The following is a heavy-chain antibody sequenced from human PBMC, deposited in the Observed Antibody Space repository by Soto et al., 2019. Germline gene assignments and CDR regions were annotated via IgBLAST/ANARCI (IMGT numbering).Heavy chain of an antibody. CDR2: ISYDGSNK. Sequence: QVQLVESGGGVVQPGRSLRLSCAASGFTFSSYAMHWVRQAPGKGLEWVAVISYDGSNKYYADSVRGRFTISRDNSKNPLQLQGNSLRAEATVVYYCRRYPGDSSGYYVTSDAFEFWGQGTTVPVS. V-gene: IGHV3-30-3*01. CDR1: GFTFSSYA. CDR3: RRYPGDSSGYYVTSDAFEF. D-gene: IGHD3-22*01. J-gene: IGHJ3*01.